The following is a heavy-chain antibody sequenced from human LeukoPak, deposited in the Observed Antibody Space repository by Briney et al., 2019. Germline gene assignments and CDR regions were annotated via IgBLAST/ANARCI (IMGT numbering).Heavy chain of an antibody. D-gene: IGHD3-22*01. CDR3: ARDRRYYDSSGYYFHWYFDL. CDR1: GFTVSSNY. Sequence: PGGSLRLSCAASGFTVSSNYMSWVRQAPGKGLEWVSVIYSGVSTYYADSVKGRFTISRDNSKNTLYLQMNSLRAEDTALCYCARDRRYYDSSGYYFHWYFDLWGRGTLVTVSS. CDR2: IYSGVST. J-gene: IGHJ2*01. V-gene: IGHV3-53*01.